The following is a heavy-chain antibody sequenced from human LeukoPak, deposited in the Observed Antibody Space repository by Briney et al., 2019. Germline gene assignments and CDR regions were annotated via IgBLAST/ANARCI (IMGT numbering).Heavy chain of an antibody. D-gene: IGHD2-15*01. V-gene: IGHV4-4*09. Sequence: TTSETLSLTCAVSGGSIRSDYWSWIRQPPGKGLEWIGYIYNSGSTNYSPSPRVSISADTSKNQFSLELSSVTAADTAVYYCARLGSQYCSGGSCMSYYYYYMDVWGKGTTVTVSS. CDR1: GGSIRSDY. CDR2: IYNSGST. J-gene: IGHJ6*03. CDR3: ARLGSQYCSGGSCMSYYYYYMDV.